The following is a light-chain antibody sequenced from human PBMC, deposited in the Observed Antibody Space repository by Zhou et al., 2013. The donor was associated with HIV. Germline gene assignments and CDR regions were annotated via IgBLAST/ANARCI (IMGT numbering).Light chain of an antibody. CDR1: QAIGHY. Sequence: DIQMTQSPSSLSASAGDRVTISCRASQAIGHYLAWYQQKPGKIPKLLIYGASTLQSGVPSRFSGSGSGVRFTLTISSLQPEDAATYYCQNYNSALSITFGQGTRLEIK. CDR2: GAS. J-gene: IGKJ5*01. V-gene: IGKV1-27*01. CDR3: QNYNSALSIT.